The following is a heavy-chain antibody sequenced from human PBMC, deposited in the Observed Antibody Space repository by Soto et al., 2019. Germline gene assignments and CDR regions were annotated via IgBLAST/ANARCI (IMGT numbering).Heavy chain of an antibody. CDR1: GGSISSSNW. J-gene: IGHJ6*02. Sequence: QVQLQESGPGLVKPSGTLSLTCAVSGGSISSSNWWSWVRQPPGKGLEWIGEIYHSGSTNYNPSLKSRVTISVDKSKNQFSLKLSSVTAADTAVYYCARVGDSSSRYSHYYYYGMDVWGQGTTVTVSS. CDR2: IYHSGST. D-gene: IGHD6-13*01. CDR3: ARVGDSSSRYSHYYYYGMDV. V-gene: IGHV4-4*02.